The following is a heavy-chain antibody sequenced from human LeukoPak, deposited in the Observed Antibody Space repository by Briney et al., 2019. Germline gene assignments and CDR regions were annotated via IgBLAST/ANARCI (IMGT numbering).Heavy chain of an antibody. CDR3: ARDTDTAMAVDY. CDR1: GYTFTSYY. CDR2: INPNSGGT. Sequence: GASVKVSCNASGYTFTSYYMHWVRQAPGQGLEWMGWINPNSGGTNYAQKFQGRVTMTRDTSISTAYMELSRLRSDDTAVYYCARDTDTAMAVDYWGQGTLVTVSS. V-gene: IGHV1-2*02. J-gene: IGHJ4*02. D-gene: IGHD5-18*01.